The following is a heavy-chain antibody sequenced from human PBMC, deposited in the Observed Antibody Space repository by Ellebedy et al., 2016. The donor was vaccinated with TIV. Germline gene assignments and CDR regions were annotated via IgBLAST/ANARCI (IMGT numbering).Heavy chain of an antibody. Sequence: GESLKISXAASGFTFSSYSMNWVRQAPGKGLEWVSSISSSSSYIYYADSVKGRFTISRDNSKNTLYLQMNSLRAEDTAVYYCAGLGSTATTKNIDYWGQGTLVTVSS. V-gene: IGHV3-21*01. D-gene: IGHD4-17*01. CDR3: AGLGSTATTKNIDY. J-gene: IGHJ4*02. CDR1: GFTFSSYS. CDR2: ISSSSSYI.